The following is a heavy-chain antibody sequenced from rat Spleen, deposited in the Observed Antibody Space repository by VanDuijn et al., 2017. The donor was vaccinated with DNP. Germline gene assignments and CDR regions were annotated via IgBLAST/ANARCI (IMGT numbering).Heavy chain of an antibody. J-gene: IGHJ1*01. CDR1: GFSLASFG. Sequence: QVQLKESGPGLVQPSQTLSLTCTVSGFSLASFGVSWVRQPPGKGLEWIAAVSSGGDTYYNSALKSRLSITRDTSKSQVFLKMSSLQAEDIATYYCAREYYSGGGHWYFDFWGPGTMVTVSS. D-gene: IGHD1-1*01. CDR3: AREYYSGGGHWYFDF. CDR2: VSSGGDT. V-gene: IGHV2S12*01.